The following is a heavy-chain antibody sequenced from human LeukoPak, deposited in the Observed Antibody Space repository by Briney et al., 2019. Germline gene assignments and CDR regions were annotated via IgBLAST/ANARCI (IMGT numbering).Heavy chain of an antibody. CDR1: GYTFTTYG. V-gene: IGHV1-18*01. Sequence: ASVKVSCKASGYTFTTYGIGWVRQAPGQGLEWMGWISGYNGNTNYAQKFQGRVTMTTDTSTSTAYMELRSLRSDDTAVYYCARDLEQWLEDEAFDIWDQGTMVTVSS. D-gene: IGHD6-19*01. CDR3: ARDLEQWLEDEAFDI. CDR2: ISGYNGNT. J-gene: IGHJ3*02.